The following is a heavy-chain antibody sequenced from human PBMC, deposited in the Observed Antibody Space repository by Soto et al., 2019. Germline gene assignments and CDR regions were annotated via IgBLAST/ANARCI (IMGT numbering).Heavy chain of an antibody. Sequence: QVQLQQWGAGLLKPSETLSLTCAVYGGSFSGYYWSWIRQPPGKGLEWVGEINHSGSTNYNPSLNSRVTISVDTSKNQCSLKLSSVTAADTAVYYCARGRVVTMVRGVIRYYYYMDVWGKGTTVTVSS. CDR2: INHSGST. D-gene: IGHD3-10*01. CDR1: GGSFSGYY. CDR3: ARGRVVTMVRGVIRYYYYMDV. J-gene: IGHJ6*03. V-gene: IGHV4-34*01.